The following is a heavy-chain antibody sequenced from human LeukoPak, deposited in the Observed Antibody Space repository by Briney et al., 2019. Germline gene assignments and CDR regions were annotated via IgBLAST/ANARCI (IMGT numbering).Heavy chain of an antibody. CDR2: INPNSGGT. V-gene: IGHV1-2*02. J-gene: IGHJ5*02. D-gene: IGHD3-22*01. CDR1: GYTFTGYY. Sequence: GSVKVSCTASGYTFTGYYMHWVRQAPGQGLEWMGWINPNSGGTNYAQKFQGRVTMTRDTSISTAYMELSRLRSDDTAVYYCARNYYDSSGYYQNWFDPWGQGTLVTVSS. CDR3: ARNYYDSSGYYQNWFDP.